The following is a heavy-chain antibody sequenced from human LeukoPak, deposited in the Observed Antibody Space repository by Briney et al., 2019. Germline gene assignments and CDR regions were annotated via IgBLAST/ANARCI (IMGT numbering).Heavy chain of an antibody. CDR2: INPNSGTT. D-gene: IGHD1-26*01. J-gene: IGHJ5*02. CDR1: GYTFTTYY. CDR3: ARDAHSGSYYYNWFDP. V-gene: IGHV1-46*01. Sequence: ASVKVSCKASGYTFTTYYMHWVRQAPGQGLEWKGIINPNSGTTSYAQKFQGRVAMTRDTSTSTVYMELSSLRSEDTAVYYCARDAHSGSYYYNWFDPWGQGTLVTVSS.